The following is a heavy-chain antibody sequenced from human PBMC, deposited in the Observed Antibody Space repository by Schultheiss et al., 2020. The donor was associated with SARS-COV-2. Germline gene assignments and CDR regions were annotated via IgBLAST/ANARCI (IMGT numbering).Heavy chain of an antibody. CDR1: GFTFDDYA. J-gene: IGHJ5*02. Sequence: GESLKISCAASGFTFDDYAMHWVRQVPGKGLVWVSSITSSSSYIYHADSVKGRFTISRDNAKNALYLQMNSLRAEDTAVYYCARNRGAGGLDWFDPWGQGTLVTVSS. CDR3: ARNRGAGGLDWFDP. V-gene: IGHV3-21*01. CDR2: ITSSSSYI. D-gene: IGHD4-23*01.